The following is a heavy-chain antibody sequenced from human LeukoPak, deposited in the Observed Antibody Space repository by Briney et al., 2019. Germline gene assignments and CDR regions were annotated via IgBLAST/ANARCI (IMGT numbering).Heavy chain of an antibody. J-gene: IGHJ4*02. Sequence: PGGSLRLSCAAAGFTFSSYWLSWVRQARGKGLEWVANIKQDGSEKYYVDSVKGRFTISRDNAKSSLYLQMNSLRAQDTAVYYCARRYRFDYWGQGTLVTVSS. CDR2: IKQDGSEK. V-gene: IGHV3-7*01. D-gene: IGHD1-1*01. CDR1: GFTFSSYW. CDR3: ARRYRFDY.